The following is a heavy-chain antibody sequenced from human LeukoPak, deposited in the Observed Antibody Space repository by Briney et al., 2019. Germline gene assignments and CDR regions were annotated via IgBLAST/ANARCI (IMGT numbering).Heavy chain of an antibody. CDR2: IIPIFGTA. CDR1: GGTFSSYA. Sequence: ASVKVSCKASGGTFSSYAISWVRQAPGQGLEWMGGIIPIFGTANYAQKFQGRVTITADKSTSTAYMELSSLRSEDTAVYYCASIGGSSGWYYFDYWGQGTLVTVSS. CDR3: ASIGGSSGWYYFDY. D-gene: IGHD6-19*01. V-gene: IGHV1-69*06. J-gene: IGHJ4*02.